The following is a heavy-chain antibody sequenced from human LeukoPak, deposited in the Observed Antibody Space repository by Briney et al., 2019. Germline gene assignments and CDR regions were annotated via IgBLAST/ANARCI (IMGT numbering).Heavy chain of an antibody. J-gene: IGHJ4*02. CDR2: IRSKAYGGTT. CDR3: TREDDSSGYYYEGEAFDY. CDR1: GFTFGDYA. D-gene: IGHD3-22*01. Sequence: GGSLRLSCTASGFTFGDYAMSWVRQAPGKGLEWVGFIRSKAYGGTTKYAASIKGRFTISRDDSEGIAYLQMNSLKTEDTAIYYCTREDDSSGYYYEGEAFDYWGQGTPVTVSS. V-gene: IGHV3-49*04.